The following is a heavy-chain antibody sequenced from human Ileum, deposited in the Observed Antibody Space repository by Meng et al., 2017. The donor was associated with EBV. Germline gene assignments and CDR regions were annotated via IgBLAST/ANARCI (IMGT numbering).Heavy chain of an antibody. D-gene: IGHD6-19*01. V-gene: IGHV6-1*02. CDR1: GDSVSTNSAA. Sequence: VPRAQSGPGLVQPSQTLSLAGAISGDSVSTNSAAWNWIAQSPSRGLELLGRTYYRSKWYNEYAVSVKSRITINADTSKNQFSLQLNSVTPEDTAVYYCARGARLAPFDYWGQGTLVTVSS. J-gene: IGHJ4*02. CDR3: ARGARLAPFDY. CDR2: TYYRSKWYN.